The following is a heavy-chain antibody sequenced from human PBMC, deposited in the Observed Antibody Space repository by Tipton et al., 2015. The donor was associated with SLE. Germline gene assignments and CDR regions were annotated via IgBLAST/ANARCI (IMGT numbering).Heavy chain of an antibody. CDR1: GYTFTSYG. J-gene: IGHJ4*02. CDR3: ARDGDYLEYCSSTSCPGYYFDY. CDR2: ISAYNGNT. D-gene: IGHD2-2*01. Sequence: QLVQSGAEVKKPGASVKVSCKASGYTFTSYGISWVRQAPGQGLEWMGWISAYNGNTNYAQKLQGRVTMTTDTSTSTAYMELRSLRSDDTAVYYCARDGDYLEYCSSTSCPGYYFDYWGQGTLVTVSS. V-gene: IGHV1-18*01.